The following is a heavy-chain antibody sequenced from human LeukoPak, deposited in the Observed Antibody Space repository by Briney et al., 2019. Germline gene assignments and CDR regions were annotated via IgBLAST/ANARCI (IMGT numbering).Heavy chain of an antibody. V-gene: IGHV1-2*02. Sequence: GASVKVSCKASGYTFTGYYMHWVRQAPGQGLEWMGWINPNSGGTNYAQKFQGRVTMTRDTSISTAYMELSRLRSDDTAVYYCARDRGTVNRIPDNWFDPWGQGTLVTVSS. CDR2: INPNSGGT. D-gene: IGHD2-2*01. CDR3: ARDRGTVNRIPDNWFDP. J-gene: IGHJ5*02. CDR1: GYTFTGYY.